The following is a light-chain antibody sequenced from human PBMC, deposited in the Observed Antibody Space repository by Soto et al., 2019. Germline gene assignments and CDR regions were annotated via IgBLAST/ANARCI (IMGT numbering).Light chain of an antibody. Sequence: QSALTQPRSVSGSPGQLVTISCTGTSSDVGIYNYVSWYQHHPGKAPKLIIYDVIKRPSGVPDRFSGSKSGITASLTISGLQADDEADYYCCSYAATSTLVFGGGTKLTVL. J-gene: IGLJ3*02. CDR1: SSDVGIYNY. CDR3: CSYAATSTLV. V-gene: IGLV2-11*01. CDR2: DVI.